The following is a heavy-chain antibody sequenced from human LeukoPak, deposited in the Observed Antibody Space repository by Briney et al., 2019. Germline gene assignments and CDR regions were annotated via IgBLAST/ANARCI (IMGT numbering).Heavy chain of an antibody. CDR3: TREGLNDYNNPTDGFDI. J-gene: IGHJ3*02. D-gene: IGHD4-11*01. CDR2: IHHSGTT. CDR1: GFPFSSYW. Sequence: GSLRLSCVASGFPFSSYWMTWVRQAPGKGLEWIGEIHHSGTTTYNPSLKSRLTISVDKSKNQFSLTLNSVTAADTAVYFCTREGLNDYNNPTDGFDIWGQGTMVAVSS. V-gene: IGHV4-4*01.